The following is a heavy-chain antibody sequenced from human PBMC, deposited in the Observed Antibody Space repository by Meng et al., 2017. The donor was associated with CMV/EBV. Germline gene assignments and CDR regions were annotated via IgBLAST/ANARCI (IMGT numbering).Heavy chain of an antibody. CDR1: GLPSSNYW. V-gene: IGHV3-7*02. D-gene: IGHD4-17*01. CDR2: IKNDGSEG. J-gene: IGHJ4*02. Sequence: GESGGGLVQTGGSLRLACAASGLPSSNYWMSWVRQAPGKGLEWVANIKNDGSEGYYVDSVKGRFSISRDNADNSLYLQMNNLRAEDTAVYYCRLGHYSQDWGQGTLVTVSS. CDR3: RLGHYSQD.